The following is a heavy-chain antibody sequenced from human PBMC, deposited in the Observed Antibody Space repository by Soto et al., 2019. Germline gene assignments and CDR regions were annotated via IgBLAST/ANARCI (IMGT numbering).Heavy chain of an antibody. CDR1: GGSISSYY. CDR3: ARVRYYDILTGYYNEAPSNWFDP. CDR2: IYTSGST. D-gene: IGHD3-9*01. Sequence: KPSETLSLTCTVSGGSISSYYWSWIRQPAGKGLEWIGRIYTSGSTNYNPSLKSRVTMSVDTSKNQFSLKLSSVTAADTAVYYCARVRYYDILTGYYNEAPSNWFDPWGQGTLVTVSS. V-gene: IGHV4-4*07. J-gene: IGHJ5*02.